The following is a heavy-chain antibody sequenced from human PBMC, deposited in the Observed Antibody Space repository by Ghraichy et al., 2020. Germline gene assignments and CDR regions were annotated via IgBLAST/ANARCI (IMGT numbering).Heavy chain of an antibody. CDR1: GYSFSGYY. CDR2: INPTTGAT. D-gene: IGHD2-8*01. Sequence: ASVKVSCKASGYSFSGYYIHWVRLAPGQGLEWMAWINPTTGATNYAQKFQGRVTVTRDTSISTAYMELSRLNSGDTAVYYCTCVKGAGVPFDSSGQGTLLTVSS. CDR3: TCVKGAGVPFDS. V-gene: IGHV1-2*02. J-gene: IGHJ4*02.